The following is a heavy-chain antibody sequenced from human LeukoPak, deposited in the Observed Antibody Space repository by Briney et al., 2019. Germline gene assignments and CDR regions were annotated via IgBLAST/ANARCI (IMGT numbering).Heavy chain of an antibody. Sequence: GGSLRLSCAASGFTFSSYSMNWVRQAPGKGLEWVSSISSSSSCIYYADSVKGRFTISRDNAKNSLYLQMNSLRAEDTAVYYCARSLTDSSGWGIDYWGQGTLVTVSS. CDR3: ARSLTDSSGWGIDY. V-gene: IGHV3-21*01. CDR1: GFTFSSYS. J-gene: IGHJ4*02. CDR2: ISSSSSCI. D-gene: IGHD6-19*01.